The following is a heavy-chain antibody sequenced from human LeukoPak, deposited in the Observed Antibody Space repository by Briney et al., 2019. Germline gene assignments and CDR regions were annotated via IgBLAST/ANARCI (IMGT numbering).Heavy chain of an antibody. CDR2: ISGSGGST. V-gene: IGHV3-23*01. CDR3: AKEGRGYSSSWRNWFDP. Sequence: GGSLRLSCAASGFTFSSYAMSWVRQAPGKGLEWVSAISGSGGSTYYADSVKGRFTISRDNSKNTLYLQMNSLRAEDTAVYYCAKEGRGYSSSWRNWFDPWGQGTLVTVSS. CDR1: GFTFSSYA. D-gene: IGHD6-13*01. J-gene: IGHJ5*02.